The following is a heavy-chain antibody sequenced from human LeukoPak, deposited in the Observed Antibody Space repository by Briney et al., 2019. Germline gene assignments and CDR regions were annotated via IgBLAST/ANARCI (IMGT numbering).Heavy chain of an antibody. Sequence: PGGSLRLSCAVSGFTVSSNYMTWVRQAPGKGLEWVSVIYSGGSIYYADSVKGRFTISRDISKNTVDLQLNSLRAEDTAVYYCASGKETPMAQGYWGQGTLVTVSS. J-gene: IGHJ4*02. CDR2: IYSGGSI. CDR1: GFTVSSNY. CDR3: ASGKETPMAQGY. D-gene: IGHD5-18*01. V-gene: IGHV3-53*01.